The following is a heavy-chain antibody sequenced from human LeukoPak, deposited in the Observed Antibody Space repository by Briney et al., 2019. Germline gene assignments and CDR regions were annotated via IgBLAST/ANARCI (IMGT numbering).Heavy chain of an antibody. D-gene: IGHD4-23*01. CDR2: ISSSSSYI. J-gene: IGHJ4*02. V-gene: IGHV3-21*04. CDR1: GFTFSSYS. Sequence: GGSLRLSCAASGFTFSSYSMNWVRQAPGKGLEWVSSISSSSSYIYYADSVKGRFTISRDNAKNSLYLQMNSLRAEDTAVYYCAKLLGRTLFDYWGQGTLVTVSS. CDR3: AKLLGRTLFDY.